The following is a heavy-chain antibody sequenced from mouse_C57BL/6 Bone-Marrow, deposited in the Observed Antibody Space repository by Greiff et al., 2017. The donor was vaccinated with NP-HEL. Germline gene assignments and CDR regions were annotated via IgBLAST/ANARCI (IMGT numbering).Heavy chain of an antibody. CDR1: GYSFTDYN. J-gene: IGHJ4*01. CDR2: IYPNYGTT. Sequence: EVQLQESGPELVKPGASVKISCKASGYSFTDYNMNWVKQSTGKSLEWIGVIYPNYGTTSYNQKFKGKATLTVDQSSSTAYMQLNSLTSEDSAVYDCARNGTVVATEDMDYWGQGTSVTVSS. V-gene: IGHV1-39*01. D-gene: IGHD1-1*01. CDR3: ARNGTVVATEDMDY.